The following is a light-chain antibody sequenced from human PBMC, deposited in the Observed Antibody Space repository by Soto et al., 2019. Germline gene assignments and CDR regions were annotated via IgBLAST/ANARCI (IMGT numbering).Light chain of an antibody. Sequence: TVMAQSPATLSLSPGERATLSCRASQRVSSSLAWYQQKPGQAPRLLIYGASTRATGIAARFSGSGSGTEFTLTISSLQSEDFAIYYCQKYNNLPRTFGQGTKVEI. J-gene: IGKJ1*01. CDR3: QKYNNLPRT. CDR2: GAS. CDR1: QRVSSS. V-gene: IGKV3-15*01.